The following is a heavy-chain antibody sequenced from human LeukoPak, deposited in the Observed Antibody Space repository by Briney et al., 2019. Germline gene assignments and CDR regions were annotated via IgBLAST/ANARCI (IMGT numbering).Heavy chain of an antibody. CDR3: ARESWGYFDL. CDR1: GYSFTSYW. CDR2: IKQDGSEK. J-gene: IGHJ2*01. V-gene: IGHV3-7*05. D-gene: IGHD3-16*01. Sequence: GESLKISCKGSGYSFTSYWIGWVRQAPGKGLEWVANIKQDGSEKYYVDSVKGRFTISRDNAKNSLYLQMNSLRAEDTAVYYCARESWGYFDLWGRGTLVTVSS.